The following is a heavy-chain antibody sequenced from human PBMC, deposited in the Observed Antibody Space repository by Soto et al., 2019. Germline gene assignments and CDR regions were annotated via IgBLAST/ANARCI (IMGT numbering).Heavy chain of an antibody. CDR3: TTAEAARIRYYYYYGMDV. D-gene: IGHD6-6*01. Sequence: LRLSCAASGFTFSNAWMSWVRQAPGKGLEWVGRIKSKTDGGTTDYAAPVKGRFTISRDDSKNTLYLQMNSLKTEDTAVYYCTTAEAARIRYYYYYGMDVWGQGTTVTVSS. J-gene: IGHJ6*02. CDR1: GFTFSNAW. V-gene: IGHV3-15*01. CDR2: IKSKTDGGTT.